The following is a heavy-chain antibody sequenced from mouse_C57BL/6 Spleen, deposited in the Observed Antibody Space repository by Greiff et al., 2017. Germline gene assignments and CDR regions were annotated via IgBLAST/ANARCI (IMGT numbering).Heavy chain of an antibody. V-gene: IGHV1-15*01. Sequence: QVQLQQSGAELVRPGASVTLSCKASGYTFTDYEMHWVKQTPVHGLEWIGAIDPETGGTAYNQKFKGKAILTAAKSSSTAYMELRSLTSEDSAVYYCTRSGTFDYWGQGTTLTVSS. J-gene: IGHJ2*01. D-gene: IGHD3-1*01. CDR3: TRSGTFDY. CDR2: IDPETGGT. CDR1: GYTFTDYE.